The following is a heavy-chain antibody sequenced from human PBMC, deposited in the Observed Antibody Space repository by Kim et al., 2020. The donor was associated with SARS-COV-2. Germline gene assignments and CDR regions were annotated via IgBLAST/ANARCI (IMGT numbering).Heavy chain of an antibody. V-gene: IGHV3-53*04. Sequence: GGSLRLSCAASGFTVSSNYMSWVRQAPGQGLEWVSVIYIGGSTYYADSVKGRFTISRHNSKNTLYLQMNSLRAEDTAVYYCARGPSSGWYVNYYYGMDVWGQGATVTVSS. CDR1: GFTVSSNY. J-gene: IGHJ6*02. D-gene: IGHD6-19*01. CDR3: ARGPSSGWYVNYYYGMDV. CDR2: IYIGGST.